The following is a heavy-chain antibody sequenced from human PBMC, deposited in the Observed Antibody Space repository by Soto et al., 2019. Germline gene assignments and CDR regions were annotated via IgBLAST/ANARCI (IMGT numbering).Heavy chain of an antibody. CDR2: IYPGDSDT. J-gene: IGHJ6*02. CDR1: GYSFTSYW. CDR3: ARMKTTGGWSYGMDV. Sequence: GESLKISCKGSGYSFTSYWIGWVRQMPGKGLEWMGIIYPGDSDTRYSPSFQGQVTISAAKSISTAYLQWSSLKASDTAMYYCARMKTTGGWSYGMDVWGQGTTVTVSS. D-gene: IGHD4-17*01. V-gene: IGHV5-51*01.